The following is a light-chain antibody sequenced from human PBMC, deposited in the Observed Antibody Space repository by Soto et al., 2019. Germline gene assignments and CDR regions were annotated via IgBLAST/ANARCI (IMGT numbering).Light chain of an antibody. J-gene: IGLJ1*01. Sequence: QSVLTQPPSLSAAPGQKVTISRSGSSSNIGNNYVSWYQQLPGTAPKLLIYESNKRPSGIPDRFSGSKSGTSATLGITGLQTGDEADYYCGTWDSSLSAGVFGTGTKVTVL. CDR1: SSNIGNNY. CDR3: GTWDSSLSAGV. CDR2: ESN. V-gene: IGLV1-51*02.